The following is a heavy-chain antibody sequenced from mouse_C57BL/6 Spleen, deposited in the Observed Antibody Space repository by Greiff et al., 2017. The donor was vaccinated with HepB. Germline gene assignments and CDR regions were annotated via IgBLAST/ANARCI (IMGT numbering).Heavy chain of an antibody. J-gene: IGHJ4*01. Sequence: ESGPGLVKPSQSLSLTCSVTGYSITSGYYWNWIRQFPGNKLEWMGYISYDGSNNYNPSLKNRISITRDTSKNQFFLKLNSVTTEDTATYYCARGKLRRDAMDYWGQGTSVTVSS. CDR3: ARGKLRRDAMDY. D-gene: IGHD2-4*01. CDR1: GYSITSGYY. V-gene: IGHV3-6*01. CDR2: ISYDGSN.